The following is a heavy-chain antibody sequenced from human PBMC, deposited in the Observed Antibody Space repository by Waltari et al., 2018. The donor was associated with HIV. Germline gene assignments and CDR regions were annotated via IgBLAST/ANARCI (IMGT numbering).Heavy chain of an antibody. V-gene: IGHV1-8*01. CDR2: MNPNSGNT. J-gene: IGHJ1*01. CDR1: GYTFSSHD. Sequence: QVQLVQSGAEVKKPGASVKVSCTASGYTFSSHDINWVRQATGQGLEWMGWMNPNSGNTCYAQKVQGRVSMTRNTSISTAYMEMSSLRSEDTAVYYCARGIEVAGTEFQHWGQGTLVTVSS. D-gene: IGHD6-19*01. CDR3: ARGIEVAGTEFQH.